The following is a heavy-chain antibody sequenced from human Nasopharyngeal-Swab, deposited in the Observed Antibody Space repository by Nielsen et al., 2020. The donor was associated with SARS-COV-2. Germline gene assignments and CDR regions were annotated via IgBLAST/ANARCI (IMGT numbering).Heavy chain of an antibody. Sequence: SLKISCAASGFTFNYFGMHWVRQPPGKGLEWVSGITWNSGNKGYAESVQGRFTISRDNAKNSLYLQMNSLRAEDTALYYCAKARRTDTYGYECFDSWGQGTLVTVSS. V-gene: IGHV3-9*01. D-gene: IGHD5-18*01. J-gene: IGHJ4*02. CDR3: AKARRTDTYGYECFDS. CDR1: GFTFNYFG. CDR2: ITWNSGNK.